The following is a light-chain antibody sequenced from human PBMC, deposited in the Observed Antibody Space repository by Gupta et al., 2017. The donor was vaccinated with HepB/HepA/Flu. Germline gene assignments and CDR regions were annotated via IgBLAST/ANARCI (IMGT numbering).Light chain of an antibody. CDR3: AAWDDSMNGRV. V-gene: IGLV1-44*01. Sequence: QSVLTQPPSPSGTPGQRVTISWSGSSSNIGSNTVNWYQQLPGTAPKLLIYSKNQRPSGVPDRFSGSKSGTSASLAISGRQSEDEADYYCAAWDDSMNGRVFGTGTKVTVL. CDR2: SKN. J-gene: IGLJ1*01. CDR1: SSNIGSNT.